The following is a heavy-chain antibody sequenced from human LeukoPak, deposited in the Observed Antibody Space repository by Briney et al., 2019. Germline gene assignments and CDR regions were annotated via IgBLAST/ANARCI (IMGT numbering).Heavy chain of an antibody. CDR1: GYTFTDYY. Sequence: ASVKVSCKASGYTFTDYYMHWVRQAPGQGLEWMGWINPNSGGTNYAQKFQGRVTMTTDTSISTAYMEVSRLRSDDAAVYYCARVRIGQQLDKYYYYAMDVWGQGTTVTVSS. D-gene: IGHD6-13*01. CDR3: ARVRIGQQLDKYYYYAMDV. CDR2: INPNSGGT. J-gene: IGHJ6*02. V-gene: IGHV1-2*02.